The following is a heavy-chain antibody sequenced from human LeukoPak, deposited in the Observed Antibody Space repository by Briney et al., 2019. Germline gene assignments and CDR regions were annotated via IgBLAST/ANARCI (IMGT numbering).Heavy chain of an antibody. CDR1: GFTFSSYA. D-gene: IGHD2-2*01. V-gene: IGHV3-23*01. J-gene: IGHJ4*02. CDR3: AKPAGYCSSTSCYDY. CDR2: ISGSGGST. Sequence: GSLSLSCAASGFTFSSYAMRWVRQAPGKGLEWVSAISGSGGSTYYADSVKGRFTISRDNSKNTLYLQMNSLRAEDTAVYYCAKPAGYCSSTSCYDYWGQGTLVTVSS.